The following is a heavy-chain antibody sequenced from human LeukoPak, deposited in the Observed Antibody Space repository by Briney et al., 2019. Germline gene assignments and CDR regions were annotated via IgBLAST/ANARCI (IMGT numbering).Heavy chain of an antibody. CDR3: VRERERGTYFI. J-gene: IGHJ4*02. CDR2: INPSGGST. CDR1: GYTFTSYY. Sequence: ASVKVSCKASGYTFTSYYMHWVRQAPGQGLEWMGIINPSGGSTNYAQKFQGRVTMTRDTSTSTVYMELTRLRFEDTALYYCVRERERGTYFIWGQGTLVTVSS. V-gene: IGHV1-46*01. D-gene: IGHD3-10*01.